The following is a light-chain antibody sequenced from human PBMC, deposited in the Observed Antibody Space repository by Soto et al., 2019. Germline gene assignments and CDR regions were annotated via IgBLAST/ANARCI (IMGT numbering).Light chain of an antibody. V-gene: IGKV1-12*01. CDR1: QDISSY. CDR3: QQGKSFTIT. Sequence: IQMTQSPSSVPASVGDRVSITCRASQDISSYLAWYQKKPGKVPKVVIYAASSLQSGVPSRFSGSGSGTDFTLTITSLQPEDSSTYYCQQGKSFTITLGQGTRRRL. CDR2: AAS. J-gene: IGKJ5*01.